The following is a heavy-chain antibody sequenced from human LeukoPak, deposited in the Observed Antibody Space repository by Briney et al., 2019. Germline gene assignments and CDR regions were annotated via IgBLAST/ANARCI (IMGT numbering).Heavy chain of an antibody. D-gene: IGHD3-10*01. V-gene: IGHV1-2*02. CDR1: GYTFTGYY. Sequence: ASVKVSCKASGYTFTGYYMHWVRQAPGQGLDWMGWINPNSGSTYYAQKLQGRVTLHRDTSFSTAYMELSRLRSDDTAVYYCARVWRITMVRGVIIGEYYFDYWGQGTLVTVSS. CDR2: INPNSGST. J-gene: IGHJ4*02. CDR3: ARVWRITMVRGVIIGEYYFDY.